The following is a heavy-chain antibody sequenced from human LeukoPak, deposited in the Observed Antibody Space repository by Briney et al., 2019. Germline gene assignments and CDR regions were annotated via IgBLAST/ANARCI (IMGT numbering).Heavy chain of an antibody. D-gene: IGHD6-6*01. CDR3: ARVGQLGGDY. CDR2: INHSGST. J-gene: IGHJ4*02. CDR1: GGSFSGYY. V-gene: IGHV4-34*01. Sequence: SETLSLTCAVYGGSFSGYYWSWIRQPPGKGLEWIGEINHSGSTNYNPSLKSRVTISVDTSKNQFSLKLSSVTAADTAVYYCARVGQLGGDYWGQGTLVTVSS.